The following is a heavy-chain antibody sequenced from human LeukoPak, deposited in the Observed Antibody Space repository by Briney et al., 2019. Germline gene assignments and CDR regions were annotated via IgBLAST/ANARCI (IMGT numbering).Heavy chain of an antibody. Sequence: ASVKVSCKASGYTFTSYDINWVRQATGQGLEWMGWMNPNSGNTGYAQKFQGRVTITRNTSIRTAYMELSSLRSEGTAVYYCARVYCSSTSCQIDYWGQGTLVTVSS. CDR3: ARVYCSSTSCQIDY. J-gene: IGHJ4*02. D-gene: IGHD2-2*01. V-gene: IGHV1-8*03. CDR1: GYTFTSYD. CDR2: MNPNSGNT.